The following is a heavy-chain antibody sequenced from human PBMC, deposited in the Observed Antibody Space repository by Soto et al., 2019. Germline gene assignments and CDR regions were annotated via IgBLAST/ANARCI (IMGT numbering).Heavy chain of an antibody. D-gene: IGHD6-13*01. CDR1: GGSISSSSYY. J-gene: IGHJ4*02. Sequence: SETLSLTCTVSGGSISSSSYYWGWIRQPPGKGLEWIGSIYYSGSTYYNPSLKSRVTISVDTSKNQFSLKLSSVTAADTAVYYCARHVPPYSSSWAFDYWGQGTLVTVSS. V-gene: IGHV4-39*01. CDR3: ARHVPPYSSSWAFDY. CDR2: IYYSGST.